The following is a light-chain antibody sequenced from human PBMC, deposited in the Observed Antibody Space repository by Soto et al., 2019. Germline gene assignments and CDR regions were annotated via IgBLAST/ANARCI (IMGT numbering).Light chain of an antibody. J-gene: IGKJ1*01. CDR2: GAS. V-gene: IGKV3-20*01. Sequence: EIVLTQSPGTLSLSPWERATLSCRASQSVSNNYLAWYQQNPGQAPRLLIHGASNRATDIPDRISGSGSGTDFTLTISRLEPEDFAVFYCQQYGDSPVTFGQGTKVDIK. CDR3: QQYGDSPVT. CDR1: QSVSNNY.